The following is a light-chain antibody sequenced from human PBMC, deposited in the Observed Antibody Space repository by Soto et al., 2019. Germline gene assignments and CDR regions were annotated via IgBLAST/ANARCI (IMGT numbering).Light chain of an antibody. CDR2: EGH. J-gene: IGLJ1*01. V-gene: IGLV2-23*01. Sequence: QSSLARPASVSVSPGHSNTISCTGTSGFVGSFSLVSWYQQHPGKAPKVMISEGHRRPSGVPDRFSGSTSVNSASLTISGLQADEEADYYCCLYIGANNYVFGTGTKVTVL. CDR1: SGFVGSFSL. CDR3: CLYIGANNYV.